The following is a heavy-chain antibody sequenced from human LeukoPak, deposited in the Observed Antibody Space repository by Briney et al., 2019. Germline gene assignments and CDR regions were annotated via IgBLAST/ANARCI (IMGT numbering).Heavy chain of an antibody. V-gene: IGHV3-64*01. Sequence: GGSLRLSCAASGFTFSSYAMHWVRQAPGKGLEYVSAISSNGGSTYYANSVKGRFTISRDNSKNTLYLQMGSLRAEDMAVYYCARDSLWFGELLWGQGTLVTVSS. CDR1: GFTFSSYA. D-gene: IGHD3-10*01. J-gene: IGHJ4*02. CDR3: ARDSLWFGELL. CDR2: ISSNGGST.